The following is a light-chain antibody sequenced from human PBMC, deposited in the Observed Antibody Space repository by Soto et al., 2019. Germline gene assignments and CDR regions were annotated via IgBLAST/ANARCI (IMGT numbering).Light chain of an antibody. CDR1: SGHSSYA. Sequence: QLVLTQSPSASASLGASVKLTCTLSSGHSSYAIAWHQLQPERGPRYLMKLNSDGSHSKGDGIPDRFSGSSSGAERYLTISSLQSEDEADYYCQTWGTGIHVVFGGGTKLTVL. J-gene: IGLJ2*01. CDR3: QTWGTGIHVV. V-gene: IGLV4-69*01. CDR2: LNSDGSH.